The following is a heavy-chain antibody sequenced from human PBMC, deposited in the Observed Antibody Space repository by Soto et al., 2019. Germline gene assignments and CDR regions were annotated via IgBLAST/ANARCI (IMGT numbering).Heavy chain of an antibody. CDR3: AKDNIGMVMSHFDS. Sequence: EVELLESGGNLVQPGGSLRLSCAVSGFSFNRFAMSWVRQAPGKGLEWVAGITASSRNAYYASSVKGRFTISRDNSRNTLFLQMHNLRTEDAATYYCAKDNIGMVMSHFDSWGQGTLVRVSA. D-gene: IGHD3-3*01. CDR2: ITASSRNA. J-gene: IGHJ4*02. CDR1: GFSFNRFA. V-gene: IGHV3-23*01.